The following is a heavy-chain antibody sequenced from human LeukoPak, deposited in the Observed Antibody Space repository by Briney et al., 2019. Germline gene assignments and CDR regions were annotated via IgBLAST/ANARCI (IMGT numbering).Heavy chain of an antibody. D-gene: IGHD3-10*01. CDR2: ISDSGDNT. CDR3: AKCMVRGVSSVDY. Sequence: VASVKVSCKASGGTFSSYAMSWVRQAPGKGLGWVSTISDSGDNTYYADSVKGRFTISRDNSKNTLYLQMNSLRAEDTAVYYCAKCMVRGVSSVDYWGQGTLVTVSS. V-gene: IGHV3-23*01. J-gene: IGHJ4*02. CDR1: GGTFSSYA.